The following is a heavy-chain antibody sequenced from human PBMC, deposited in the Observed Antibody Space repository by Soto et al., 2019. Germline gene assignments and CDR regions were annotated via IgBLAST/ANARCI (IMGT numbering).Heavy chain of an antibody. CDR3: ARHVYSSSYFDY. V-gene: IGHV4-59*08. J-gene: IGHJ4*02. D-gene: IGHD6-6*01. Sequence: SETLSLTCTVSGGSISSYYWSWIRQPPGKGLEWIGYIYYSGSTNYNPSLKSRVTISVDTSKNQFSLKLSSVTAADTAVYYCARHVYSSSYFDYWGQGTLVTVSS. CDR2: IYYSGST. CDR1: GGSISSYY.